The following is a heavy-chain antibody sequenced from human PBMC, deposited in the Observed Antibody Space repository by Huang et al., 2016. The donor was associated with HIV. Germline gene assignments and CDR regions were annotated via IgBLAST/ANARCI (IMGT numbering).Heavy chain of an antibody. Sequence: QVQLQESGPGLVKPSETLSLNCTVSGGSISTGSYSWGWIRQTPGKGLGWIASIYYSGSTNYNPSLKSRVTISVDTSQNQFSLKLSSVTAADTAIYYCARRLGNYFFDYWGQGTLVTVSS. J-gene: IGHJ4*02. D-gene: IGHD7-27*01. CDR3: ARRLGNYFFDY. CDR1: GGSISTGSYS. V-gene: IGHV4-39*01. CDR2: IYYSGST.